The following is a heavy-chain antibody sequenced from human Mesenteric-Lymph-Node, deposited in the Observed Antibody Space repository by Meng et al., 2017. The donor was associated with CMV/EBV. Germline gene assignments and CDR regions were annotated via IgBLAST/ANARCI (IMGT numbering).Heavy chain of an antibody. D-gene: IGHD1-1*01. Sequence: GGSLRLSCAASGFTFSSYAMNWVRQAPGKGLEWVSRIKGDGSYANYADSVQGRFTLSRDNAKNTLFLQMNSLRGDDTGVYYCVRDGHHWNFDYWGQGTPVTVSS. J-gene: IGHJ4*02. V-gene: IGHV3-74*01. CDR2: IKGDGSYA. CDR3: VRDGHHWNFDY. CDR1: GFTFSSYA.